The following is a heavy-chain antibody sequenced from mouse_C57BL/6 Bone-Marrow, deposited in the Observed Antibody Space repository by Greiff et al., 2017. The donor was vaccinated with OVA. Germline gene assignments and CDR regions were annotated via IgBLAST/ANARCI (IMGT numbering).Heavy chain of an antibody. CDR2: IEPSDSYT. CDR1: GYTFTSYW. Sequence: QVQLQQPGAELVMPGASVKLSCKASGYTFTSYWMHWVKQRPGQGLEWIGEIEPSDSYTNYNQKFKGKSTLTVDKSSSTAYMQLSSLTSEDSAVYYCARYGNGGVYYAMDYWGQGTSVTVSS. D-gene: IGHD2-1*01. V-gene: IGHV1-69*01. J-gene: IGHJ4*01. CDR3: ARYGNGGVYYAMDY.